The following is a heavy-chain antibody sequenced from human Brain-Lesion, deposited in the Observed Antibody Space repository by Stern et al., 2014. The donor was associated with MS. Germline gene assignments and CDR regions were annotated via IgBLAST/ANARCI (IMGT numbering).Heavy chain of an antibody. Sequence: QVQLVQSGPGLVKPSQTLSLSCTVSGGSISSGGYYWSWIRQPAGKGLEWIGRIFNSGSTSYNPPLQSRVTISINTSKNQFSLRLNSMTAADTAVYYCARGRVVPGFQYYATDVWGQGTTVIVSS. V-gene: IGHV4-61*02. CDR3: ARGRVVPGFQYYATDV. D-gene: IGHD2-2*01. J-gene: IGHJ6*02. CDR2: IFNSGST. CDR1: GGSISSGGYY.